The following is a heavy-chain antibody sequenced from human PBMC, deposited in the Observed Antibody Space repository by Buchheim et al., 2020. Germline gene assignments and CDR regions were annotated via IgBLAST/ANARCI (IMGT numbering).Heavy chain of an antibody. CDR2: ISHDGGSE. Sequence: QLQLVESGGGVVQPGTSLRLSCAAPGFSFTTYGMHWVRQAPGKGLEWLSVISHDGGSEYYAASVKGRFTISRDNSKSTLYLQMNRLRAEDTAVYYCARDPSGAARSGYSISYYYGMDVWGQGTT. V-gene: IGHV3-30*03. CDR1: GFSFTTYG. J-gene: IGHJ6*02. D-gene: IGHD3-22*01. CDR3: ARDPSGAARSGYSISYYYGMDV.